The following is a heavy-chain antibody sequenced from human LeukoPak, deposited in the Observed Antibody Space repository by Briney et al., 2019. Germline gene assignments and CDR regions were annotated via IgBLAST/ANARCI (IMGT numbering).Heavy chain of an antibody. CDR1: GYTFTANH. J-gene: IGHJ4*02. CDR2: INPNSGGT. CDR3: ASGSGTYSPDY. V-gene: IGHV1-2*06. D-gene: IGHD3-10*01. Sequence: GASVKVSCKASGYTFTANHIHWVRQAPAQGLEWMGRINPNSGGTIYAQEFQGRVIMTRDTSITTGYMELSRLRSDDTAVYYCASGSGTYSPDYWGQGTLVTVSS.